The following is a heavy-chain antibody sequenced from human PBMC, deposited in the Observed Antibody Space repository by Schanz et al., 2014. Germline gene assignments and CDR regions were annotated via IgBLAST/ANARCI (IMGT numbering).Heavy chain of an antibody. J-gene: IGHJ3*02. V-gene: IGHV3-48*01. CDR1: GFTFSSYS. Sequence: EVQLLESGGGLVQPGGSLRLSCASSGFTFSSYSMNWVRQAPGKGLEWISYITYNGGTIYYADSVKGRFTISRDNAKNSLYLQMNSLRAEDTAVYYCARKMKLGVYGGKGHDSLDIWGQGTWXTVSS. CDR2: ITYNGGTI. CDR3: ARKMKLGVYGGKGHDSLDI. D-gene: IGHD4-17*01.